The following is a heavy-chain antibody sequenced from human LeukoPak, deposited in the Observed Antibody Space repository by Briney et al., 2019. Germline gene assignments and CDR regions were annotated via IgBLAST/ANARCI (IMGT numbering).Heavy chain of an antibody. CDR3: ASIEEAHDAFDI. CDR2: IYYSGST. CDR1: GGSISSGGYY. J-gene: IGHJ3*02. Sequence: PSETLSLTCTVSGGSISSGGYYWSWIRQHPGKGLEWIGYIYYSGSTYYNPSLKSRVTISVDTSKNQFSLKLSSVTAADTAVYYCASIEEAHDAFDIWGQGTMVTVSS. D-gene: IGHD3-16*02. V-gene: IGHV4-31*03.